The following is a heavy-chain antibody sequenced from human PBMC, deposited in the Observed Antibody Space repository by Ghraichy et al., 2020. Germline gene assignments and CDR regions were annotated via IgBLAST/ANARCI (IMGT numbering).Heavy chain of an antibody. V-gene: IGHV3-48*02. D-gene: IGHD3-22*01. CDR1: GFTFSSYS. CDR2: ISSSSSTI. CDR3: ARVVIRHQGYYYYGMDV. Sequence: GGSLRLSCAASGFTFSSYSMNWVRQAPGKGLEWVSYISSSSSTIYYADSVKGRFTISRDNAKNSLYLQMNSLRDEDTAVYYCARVVIRHQGYYYYGMDVWGQGTTVTVSS. J-gene: IGHJ6*02.